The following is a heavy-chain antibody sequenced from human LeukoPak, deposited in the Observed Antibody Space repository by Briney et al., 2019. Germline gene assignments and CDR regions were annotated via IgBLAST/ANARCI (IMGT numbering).Heavy chain of an antibody. CDR3: ARGNSYYSSGYSPKWFDP. J-gene: IGHJ5*02. D-gene: IGHD3-22*01. CDR2: IYTSGST. Sequence: SETLSLTCTVSGGSISSYYWSWIRQPAGQGLEWIGRIYTSGSTNYNPSLKSRVTMSVDTSTNQFSLQLSSVPAADTAVYSSARGNSYYSSGYSPKWFDPWGQGTLVTVSS. CDR1: GGSISSYY. V-gene: IGHV4-4*07.